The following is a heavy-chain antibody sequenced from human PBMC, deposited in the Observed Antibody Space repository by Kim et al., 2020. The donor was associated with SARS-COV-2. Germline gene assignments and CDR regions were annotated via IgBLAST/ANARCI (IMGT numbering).Heavy chain of an antibody. V-gene: IGHV3-30*04. CDR3: ARSGSGSYTNWFDP. CDR2: ISYDGSNK. Sequence: GGSLRLSCAASGFTFSSYAMHWVRQAPGKGLEWVAVISYDGSNKYYADSVKGRFTISRDNSKNTLYLQMNSLRAEDTAVYYCARSGSGSYTNWFDPWGQGTLVTASS. J-gene: IGHJ5*02. CDR1: GFTFSSYA. D-gene: IGHD3-10*01.